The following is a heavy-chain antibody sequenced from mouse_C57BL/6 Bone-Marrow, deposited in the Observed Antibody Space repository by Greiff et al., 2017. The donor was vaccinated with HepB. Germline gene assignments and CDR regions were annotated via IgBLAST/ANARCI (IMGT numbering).Heavy chain of an antibody. CDR3: ARSTAPFDY. Sequence: QVQLQQSGPELVKPGASVKISCKASGYAFSSSWMNWVKQRPGKGLEWIGRIYPGDGDTNYNGKFKGKATLTADKSSSTAYMQLSSLTSEDSAVYFCARSTAPFDYWGQGTTLTVSS. CDR1: GYAFSSSW. CDR2: IYPGDGDT. V-gene: IGHV1-82*01. J-gene: IGHJ2*01. D-gene: IGHD1-2*01.